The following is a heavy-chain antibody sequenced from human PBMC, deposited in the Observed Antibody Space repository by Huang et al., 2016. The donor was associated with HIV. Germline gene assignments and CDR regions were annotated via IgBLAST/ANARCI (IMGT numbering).Heavy chain of an antibody. V-gene: IGHV1-18*01. CDR2: IRAYNGAT. CDR3: ARDSPLLGVVIVVVPTAPNAFDI. J-gene: IGHJ3*02. CDR1: GYTFTSYG. Sequence: QVQLVQSGVEVKKPGASVKVSCKASGYTFTSYGISWVRQAPGQGLEWMGWIRAYNGATNYAQNDQGRVTMTTDTSTSTAYMELRSRRSDDTAVYYCARDSPLLGVVIVVVPTAPNAFDIWGQGTMVTVSS. D-gene: IGHD2-2*01.